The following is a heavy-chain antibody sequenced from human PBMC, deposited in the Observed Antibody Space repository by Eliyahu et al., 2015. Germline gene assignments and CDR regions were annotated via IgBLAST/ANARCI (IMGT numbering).Heavy chain of an antibody. J-gene: IGHJ4*02. CDR1: GXSVXXGSYY. CDR2: IYYSGST. D-gene: IGHD5-24*01. Sequence: QVQMQESGPGLVKPSETLSLTXTVSGXSVXXGSYYWSWIRQXPGKELEWIGYIYYSGSTSYNPSLKSRVTISGDTSKNQFSLKLSSVTAADTAAYYCARDLRWLQFGYWGQGTLVTVSS. CDR3: ARDLRWLQFGY. V-gene: IGHV4-61*01.